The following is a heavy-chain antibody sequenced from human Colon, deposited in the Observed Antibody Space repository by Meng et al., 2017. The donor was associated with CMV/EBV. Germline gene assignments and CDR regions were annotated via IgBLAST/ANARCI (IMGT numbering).Heavy chain of an antibody. D-gene: IGHD3-10*01. CDR1: GYRFNTYW. V-gene: IGHV5-51*01. Sequence: GGSLRLSCKTSGYRFNTYWIGWVRQMPGKGLEWMGIIFPGDFDTRYNPSFEGQVTLSVDKSISTAYLQWRSLKASDTAIYYCAREMIRGVVDSWGQGTLVTVSS. J-gene: IGHJ4*02. CDR2: IFPGDFDT. CDR3: AREMIRGVVDS.